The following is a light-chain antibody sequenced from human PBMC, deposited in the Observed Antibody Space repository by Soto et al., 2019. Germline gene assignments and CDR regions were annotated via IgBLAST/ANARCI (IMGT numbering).Light chain of an antibody. Sequence: DIQMTQSPSSLSASVGDRVTITCRASQGISNYLAWYQQKPGKVPKLLIYAASTLQSGVPSRFSGSGSGTDFTLTITSLQPEDVATYYSQKYNSARWTFGQGTKVEIK. CDR1: QGISNY. V-gene: IGKV1-27*01. J-gene: IGKJ1*01. CDR3: QKYNSARWT. CDR2: AAS.